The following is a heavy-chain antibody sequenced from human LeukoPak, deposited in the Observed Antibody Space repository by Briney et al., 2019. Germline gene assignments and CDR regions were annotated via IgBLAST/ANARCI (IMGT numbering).Heavy chain of an antibody. D-gene: IGHD6-19*01. Sequence: GGSLRLSCAASGFSVDDYAMHWVRQAPGKGLEWVSGISWNSASFGYADSVRGRFSISRDNAKKSLYQQMHSLRAEDTAFYYCAKDTDKQWLVGGYFDYWGHGTLVTASS. V-gene: IGHV3-9*01. CDR1: GFSVDDYA. CDR3: AKDTDKQWLVGGYFDY. J-gene: IGHJ4*01. CDR2: ISWNSASF.